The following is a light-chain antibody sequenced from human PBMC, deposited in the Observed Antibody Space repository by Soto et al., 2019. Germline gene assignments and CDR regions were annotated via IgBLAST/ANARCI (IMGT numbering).Light chain of an antibody. CDR2: KSS. CDR3: QQYNTYPLT. J-gene: IGKJ4*01. V-gene: IGKV1-5*03. CDR1: QSIGGY. Sequence: DIQITQSPSTLSASVGDRGTITCRASQSIGGYLAWYQQKPGTVPNLLIYKSSRLASGALSRFSGSGSGTEFTLALSSRQRVDVATYYCQQYNTYPLTFGGGTRVEIK.